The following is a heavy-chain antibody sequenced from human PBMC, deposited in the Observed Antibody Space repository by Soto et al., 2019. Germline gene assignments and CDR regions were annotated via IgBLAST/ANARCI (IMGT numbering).Heavy chain of an antibody. CDR2: IIPILGIA. D-gene: IGHD5-18*01. Sequence: QVQLVQSGAEVKKTGSSVKVSCKASGGTFSSYTISWVRQAPGQGLEWMGRIIPILGIANYAQKFQGRVRITADKPTSTDYTERSSLSTDDTVLYAGSVPVTAMVGSGCDTWANGTLITVSS. CDR3: SVPVTAMVGSGCDT. CDR1: GGTFSSYT. V-gene: IGHV1-69*02. J-gene: IGHJ5*01.